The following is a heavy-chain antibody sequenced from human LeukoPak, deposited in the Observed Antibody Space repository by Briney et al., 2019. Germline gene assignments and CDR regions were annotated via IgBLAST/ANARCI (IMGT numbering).Heavy chain of an antibody. V-gene: IGHV3-30-3*01. CDR1: GFTFSHYA. D-gene: IGHD1-26*01. CDR3: ARELGAADFDY. J-gene: IGHJ4*02. Sequence: GGSLRLSCAASGFTFSHYAMHWVRHAPGKGLEWVAVISFDGSNKSYADSVRGRFTISRDNSKNTLYLQMNSLRAEDTAVYYCARELGAADFDYWGQGTLVTASS. CDR2: ISFDGSNK.